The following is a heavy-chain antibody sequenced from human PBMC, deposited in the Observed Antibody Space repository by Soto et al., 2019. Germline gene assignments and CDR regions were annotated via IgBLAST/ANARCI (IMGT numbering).Heavy chain of an antibody. CDR2: INNSGGRT. CDR1: GFTFTTYA. J-gene: IGHJ4*02. CDR3: VKVVSQYTPMALFDY. V-gene: IGHV3-23*01. D-gene: IGHD5-18*01. Sequence: PGGSLRLSCEASGFTFTTYALGWVRQAPGKGLEWVSTINNSGGRTYYADSVKGRFTISRDNFKNTLILEMNSLRGEDTAVYYCVKVVSQYTPMALFDYWGQGTLVTVSS.